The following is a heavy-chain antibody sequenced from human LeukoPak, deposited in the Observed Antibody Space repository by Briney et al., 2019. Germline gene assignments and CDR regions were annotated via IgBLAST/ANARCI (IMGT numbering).Heavy chain of an antibody. CDR3: ARDRYSSGWHDPYYFDY. CDR1: GDSIRSSSSY. J-gene: IGHJ4*02. CDR2: IYYSGST. D-gene: IGHD6-19*01. Sequence: SETLSLTCTVSGDSIRSSSSYWGWIRQPPGKGLEWIGSIYYSGSTYYNPSLKSRVTMSVDTSKNQFSLKLSSVTAADTAVYYCARDRYSSGWHDPYYFDYWGQGTLVTVSS. V-gene: IGHV4-39*07.